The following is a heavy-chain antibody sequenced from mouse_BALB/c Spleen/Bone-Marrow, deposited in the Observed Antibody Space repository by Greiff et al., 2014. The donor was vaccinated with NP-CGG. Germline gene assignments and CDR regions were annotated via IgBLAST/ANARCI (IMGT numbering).Heavy chain of an antibody. CDR1: GFTFSSFG. V-gene: IGHV5-17*02. J-gene: IGHJ2*01. CDR3: ARSGSSSGYFDY. D-gene: IGHD1-1*01. Sequence: VQLKHSGGGLVQPGGSRKLSCAASGFTFSSFGMHWVRQAPEKGLEWVAYISSGSSTVYYADKVMGRFTISRDNPKNTLFLQMTSLRSEDTAMYYCARSGSSSGYFDYWGQGTTLTVSS. CDR2: ISSGSSTV.